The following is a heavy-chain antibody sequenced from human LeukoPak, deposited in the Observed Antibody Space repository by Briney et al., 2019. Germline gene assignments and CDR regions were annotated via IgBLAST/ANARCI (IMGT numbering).Heavy chain of an antibody. CDR2: IYRGGET. D-gene: IGHD3-3*01. V-gene: IGHV3-53*01. CDR1: GFTVSSSY. Sequence: GGSLRLSCAASGFTVSSSYMSWVRQAPGKGLEWVSVIYRGGETYYADSVKGRFTISRDNSKNTLYLQMNSLRAEDTAVYYCAKPPGVGMVTYFDYWGQGTLVTVSS. J-gene: IGHJ4*02. CDR3: AKPPGVGMVTYFDY.